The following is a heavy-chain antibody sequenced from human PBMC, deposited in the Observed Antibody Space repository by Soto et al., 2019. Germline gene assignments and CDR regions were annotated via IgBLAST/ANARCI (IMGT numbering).Heavy chain of an antibody. CDR2: IYYSGST. V-gene: IGHV4-39*01. Sequence: QLQLQESGPGLVKPSETLSLTCTVSGGSIRSSSSYWDWIRQPPGKGLEWIGSIYYSGSTYYNPSLKSRVIISMNKSKNQFSLNVSSVTAADTAVYYCARRQGVVQDGMDVWGQGTTVIVSS. J-gene: IGHJ6*02. CDR3: ARRQGVVQDGMDV. D-gene: IGHD3-3*01. CDR1: GGSIRSSSSY.